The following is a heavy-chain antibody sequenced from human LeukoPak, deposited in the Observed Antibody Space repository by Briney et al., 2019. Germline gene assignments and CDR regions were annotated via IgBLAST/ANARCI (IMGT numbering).Heavy chain of an antibody. CDR1: GFTFSSYA. V-gene: IGHV3-23*01. CDR3: AKFGTKRDRSRSYHFDY. CDR2: ISGSGGST. J-gene: IGHJ4*02. D-gene: IGHD1-26*01. Sequence: QAGGSLRLSCAASGFTFSSYAMSWVRQAPGKGLEWVSAISGSGGSTYYADSVKGRITISRDNSKNTLYLQMNSLRAEDTAVYYCAKFGTKRDRSRSYHFDYWGQGTLVTVSS.